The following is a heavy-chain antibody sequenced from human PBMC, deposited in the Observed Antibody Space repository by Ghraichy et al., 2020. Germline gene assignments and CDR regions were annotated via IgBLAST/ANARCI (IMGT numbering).Heavy chain of an antibody. J-gene: IGHJ4*02. V-gene: IGHV3-48*03. CDR1: GFTFSDNE. CDR2: IAASRDTI. D-gene: IGHD6-13*01. Sequence: GGSLRLSCAASGFTFSDNEMNWVRQAPGKGLEWVAYIAASRDTIYYADSVRGRFTISRAKSSVFLQMDSLRAEDTATYYCARGTFDYSREDHGGASDYWGQGTQVTGSS. CDR3: ARGTFDYSREDHGGASDY.